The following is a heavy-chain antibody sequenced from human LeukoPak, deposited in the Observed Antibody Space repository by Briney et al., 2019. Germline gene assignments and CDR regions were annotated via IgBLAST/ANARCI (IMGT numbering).Heavy chain of an antibody. D-gene: IGHD5-18*01. CDR2: ISGSAHKI. J-gene: IGHJ4*02. Sequence: GGSLRLSCVASGITFSNYAVSWVRQAPEKGLDWVSVISGSAHKIRYADSVKGRFTISRDNSENIVYLQMNNLRVEDTAVYYCAGRPTGYSSGYIHWGQGTLVTVPS. V-gene: IGHV3-23*01. CDR1: GITFSNYA. CDR3: AGRPTGYSSGYIH.